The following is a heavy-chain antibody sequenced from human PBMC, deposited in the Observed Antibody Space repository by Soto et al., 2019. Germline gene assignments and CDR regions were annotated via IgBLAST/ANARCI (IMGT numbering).Heavy chain of an antibody. CDR2: ISGSGGST. CDR3: AKETPALMIVVVTTIDY. Sequence: GESLKISCAASGFTFSSYAMSWVRQAPGKGLEWVSAISGSGGSTYYADSVKGRFTISRDNSKNTLYLQMNSLRAEDTAVYYCAKETPALMIVVVTTIDYWGQGTLVTVSS. D-gene: IGHD3-22*01. V-gene: IGHV3-23*01. CDR1: GFTFSSYA. J-gene: IGHJ4*02.